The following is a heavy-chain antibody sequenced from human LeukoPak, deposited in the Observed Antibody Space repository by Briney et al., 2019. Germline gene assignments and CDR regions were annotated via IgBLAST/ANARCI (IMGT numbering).Heavy chain of an antibody. V-gene: IGHV3-48*04. D-gene: IGHD2-2*02. CDR3: ARDRSYSIPD. Sequence: PGGSLRLSCVAPGFTFSNYPMIWVRQAPGKGLEWLSYIDGSSSTIYYEASVKGRFTVSRDSAKNSVYLQMNSLRVEDTAVYYCARDRSYSIPDWGQGTLVTVSS. J-gene: IGHJ4*02. CDR2: IDGSSSTI. CDR1: GFTFSNYP.